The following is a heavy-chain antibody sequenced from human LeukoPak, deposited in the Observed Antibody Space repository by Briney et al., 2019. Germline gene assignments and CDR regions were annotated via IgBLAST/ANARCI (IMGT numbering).Heavy chain of an antibody. J-gene: IGHJ4*02. V-gene: IGHV3-48*02. CDR2: IRTGSSTT. CDR1: GFTFSSYW. D-gene: IGHD4-23*01. CDR3: ARVAAGYSVNYFDY. Sequence: GGSLRLSCAASGFTFSSYWMTWVRQAPGKGLEWVSYIRTGSSTTYYADSVKGRFTISRDNVENSLYLQMNSLRDEDTAVYYCARVAAGYSVNYFDYWGQGTLVTVSS.